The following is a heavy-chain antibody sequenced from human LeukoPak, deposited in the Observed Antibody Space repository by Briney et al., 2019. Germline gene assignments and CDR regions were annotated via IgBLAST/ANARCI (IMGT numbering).Heavy chain of an antibody. V-gene: IGHV4-61*02. CDR3: ARELLQYYVSGTFIDAFDV. CDR2: VYTSGST. CDR1: GASINSGSVF. Sequence: SETLSLTCSVSGASINSGSVFWNWIRQPAGKGLEWIGRVYTSGSTDYNPSLESRVTISLDTSKNQFSLHLNSVTAADTAVYFCARELLQYYVSGTFIDAFDVWGQGAMVTVSS. D-gene: IGHD3-10*01. J-gene: IGHJ3*01.